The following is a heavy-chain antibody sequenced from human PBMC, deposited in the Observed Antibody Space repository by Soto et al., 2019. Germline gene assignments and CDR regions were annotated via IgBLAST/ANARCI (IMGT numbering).Heavy chain of an antibody. J-gene: IGHJ5*02. CDR2: MNPNSGNT. V-gene: IGHV1-8*01. Sequence: ASVKVSCKASGYTFTSYDINWVRQATGQGLEWMGWMNPNSGNTGYAQKFQGRVTMTRNTSISTAYMELSSLRSADTAVYYCARAGTTMVRGVISGWFDPWGQGTLVTVSS. D-gene: IGHD3-10*01. CDR1: GYTFTSYD. CDR3: ARAGTTMVRGVISGWFDP.